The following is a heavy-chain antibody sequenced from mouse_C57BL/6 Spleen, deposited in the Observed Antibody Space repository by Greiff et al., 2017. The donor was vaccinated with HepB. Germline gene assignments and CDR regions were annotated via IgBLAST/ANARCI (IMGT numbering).Heavy chain of an antibody. Sequence: VQLVESGAELARPGASVKMSCKASGYTFTSYTMHWVKQRPGQGLEWIGYINPSSGYTKYNQKFKDKATLTADKSSSTAYMQLSSLTSEDSAVYYCARGDGNYDYAMDYWGQGTSVTVSS. J-gene: IGHJ4*01. V-gene: IGHV1-4*01. CDR3: ARGDGNYDYAMDY. CDR1: GYTFTSYT. D-gene: IGHD2-1*01. CDR2: INPSSGYT.